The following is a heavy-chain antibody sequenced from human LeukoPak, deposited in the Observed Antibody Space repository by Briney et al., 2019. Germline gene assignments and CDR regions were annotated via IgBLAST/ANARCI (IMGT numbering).Heavy chain of an antibody. J-gene: IGHJ3*02. CDR2: IRYEGSNK. CDR1: GFTFSSYG. CDR3: ARDQLPYDYVWGSYRSAPDAFDI. D-gene: IGHD3-16*02. Sequence: GGSLRLSCAASGFTFSSYGMHWVRQAPGKGLEWVAFIRYEGSNKYYADSVKGRFTISRDNAKNSLYLQMNSLRAEDTAVYYCARDQLPYDYVWGSYRSAPDAFDIWGQGTMVTVSS. V-gene: IGHV3-30*02.